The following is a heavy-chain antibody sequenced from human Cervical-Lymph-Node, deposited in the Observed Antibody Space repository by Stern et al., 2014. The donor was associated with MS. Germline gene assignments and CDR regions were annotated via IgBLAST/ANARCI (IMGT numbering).Heavy chain of an antibody. V-gene: IGHV3-23*04. D-gene: IGHD6-6*01. Sequence: VQLVESGGGLVQPGGSLRLSCAASGFTFSSYTMSWVRRAPGKGLQWVSAISAGGASTYYADAVKGRFTISRDNSKNMLFLQMNNLRAEDTAVYYCAKDKISYSSSDGIDYWGQGTLVTVSS. CDR3: AKDKISYSSSDGIDY. CDR2: ISAGGAST. CDR1: GFTFSSYT. J-gene: IGHJ4*02.